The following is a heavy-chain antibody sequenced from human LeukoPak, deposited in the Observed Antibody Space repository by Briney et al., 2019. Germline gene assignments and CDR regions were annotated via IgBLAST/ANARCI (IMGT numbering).Heavy chain of an antibody. CDR3: ATVGGGWAFDI. Sequence: EGSLRLSCAASGFTFSTYWMHWVRQAPGKGLVWVSRINSDGSTTSYADSVKGRFTISRDNAKNTLYLQMNSLRAEDTAVYYCATVGGGWAFDIWGQGTMVTVSS. CDR2: INSDGSTT. CDR1: GFTFSTYW. D-gene: IGHD2-15*01. V-gene: IGHV3-74*01. J-gene: IGHJ3*02.